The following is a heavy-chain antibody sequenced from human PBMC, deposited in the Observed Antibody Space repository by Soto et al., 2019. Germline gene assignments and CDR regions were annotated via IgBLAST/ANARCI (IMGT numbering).Heavy chain of an antibody. D-gene: IGHD6-19*01. Sequence: GGSLRLSCAASGFTFSSYGMHWVRQAPGKGLEWVAVISYDGSNKYYADSVKGRFTISRDNSKNTLYLQMNSLRAEDTAVYYCAKDSGWYLVGGYYYGMDVWGQGTTVTVSS. CDR3: AKDSGWYLVGGYYYGMDV. CDR1: GFTFSSYG. J-gene: IGHJ6*02. CDR2: ISYDGSNK. V-gene: IGHV3-30*18.